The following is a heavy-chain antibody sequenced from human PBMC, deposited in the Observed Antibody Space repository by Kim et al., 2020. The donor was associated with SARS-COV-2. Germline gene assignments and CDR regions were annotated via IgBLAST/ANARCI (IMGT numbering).Heavy chain of an antibody. CDR1: GFTFSSYA. CDR2: ISYDGSNK. CDR3: ARDLVGATTGVPCY. V-gene: IGHV3-30*04. J-gene: IGHJ4*02. D-gene: IGHD1-26*01. Sequence: GGSLRLSCAASGFTFSSYAMHWVRQAPGKGLEWVAVISYDGSNKYYADSVKGRFTISRDNSKNTLYLQMNSLRAEDTAVYYCARDLVGATTGVPCYWGQG.